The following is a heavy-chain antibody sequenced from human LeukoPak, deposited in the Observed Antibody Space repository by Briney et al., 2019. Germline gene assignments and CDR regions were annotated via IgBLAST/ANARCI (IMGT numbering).Heavy chain of an antibody. CDR1: GFTFSSYG. CDR2: ISYDGSNK. V-gene: IGHV3-30*18. Sequence: GGSLRLSCAASGFTFSSYGMHWVRQAPGKGLEWVAVISYDGSNKYYADSVKGRFTISRDNSKNTLYQQMNSLRAEDTAVYYCAKDGITMVRGVIWYFDYWGQGTLVTVSS. D-gene: IGHD3-10*01. J-gene: IGHJ4*02. CDR3: AKDGITMVRGVIWYFDY.